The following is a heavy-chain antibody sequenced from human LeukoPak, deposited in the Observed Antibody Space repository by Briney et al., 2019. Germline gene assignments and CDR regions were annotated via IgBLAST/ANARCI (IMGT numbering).Heavy chain of an antibody. J-gene: IGHJ4*02. V-gene: IGHV3-21*01. CDR3: ASSPYSSGWYSY. CDR2: ISSSSSYI. Sequence: GGSLRLSCAASGFTSSSYSMNWVRQAPGKGLEWVSSISSSSSYIYYADSVKGRFTISRDNAKNSLYLQMNSLRAEDTAVYYCASSPYSSGWYSYWGQGTLVTVSS. CDR1: GFTSSSYS. D-gene: IGHD6-19*01.